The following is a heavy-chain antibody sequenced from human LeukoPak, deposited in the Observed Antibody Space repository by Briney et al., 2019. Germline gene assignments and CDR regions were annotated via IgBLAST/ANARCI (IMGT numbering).Heavy chain of an antibody. CDR3: ARGLRDIVVVPAADGSNWFDP. V-gene: IGHV4-34*01. CDR2: INHSGST. CDR1: GGSISSYY. D-gene: IGHD2-2*01. Sequence: SETLSLTCTVSGGSISSYYWSWIRQPAGKGLEWIGEINHSGSTNYNPSLKSRVTISVDTSKNQFSLKLSSVTAADTAVYYCARGLRDIVVVPAADGSNWFDPWGQGTLVTVSS. J-gene: IGHJ5*02.